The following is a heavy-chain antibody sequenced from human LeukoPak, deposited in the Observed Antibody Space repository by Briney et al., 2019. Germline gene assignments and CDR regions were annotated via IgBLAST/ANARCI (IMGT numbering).Heavy chain of an antibody. CDR2: IYSGGST. J-gene: IGHJ6*03. D-gene: IGHD1-26*01. CDR3: ARDHSSASYTYYYYYMDV. V-gene: IGHV3-53*01. CDR1: GFTVSSNY. Sequence: GALRLSCAASGFTVSSNYMSWVRQAPGKGLEWVSAIYSGGSTYYADSVKGRFTISRDNSKNTLYLQMNSLRAEDTAVYYCARDHSSASYTYYYYYMDVWGKGTTVTVSS.